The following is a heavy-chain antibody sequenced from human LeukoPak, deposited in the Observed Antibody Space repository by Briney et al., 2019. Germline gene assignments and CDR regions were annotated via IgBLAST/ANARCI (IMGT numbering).Heavy chain of an antibody. CDR3: ARDPYNGSYGDDYYYYMDV. V-gene: IGHV3-23*01. Sequence: GGSLRLSCAASGFTFSSYAMTWVRQAPGKGLEWVSGSGSGGTTYYADSVKGRFTISRDNAKNSLSLQMNSLRAEDTAVYYCARDPYNGSYGDDYYYYMDVWGKGTTVTISS. CDR2: SGSGGTT. D-gene: IGHD1-26*01. J-gene: IGHJ6*03. CDR1: GFTFSSYA.